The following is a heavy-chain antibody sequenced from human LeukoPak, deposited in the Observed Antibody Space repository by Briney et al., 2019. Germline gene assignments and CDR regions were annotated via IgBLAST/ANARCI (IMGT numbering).Heavy chain of an antibody. CDR3: ARLGSTYYYENYYFDY. V-gene: IGHV4-39*01. CDR1: GGSISSSSYY. Sequence: SETLSLTCTVSGGSISSSSYYWGRIRQPPGKGLEWIGSIYYSGSTYYNPPLKSRVTISVDTSKNQFSLKLSSVTSADTAVYFCARLGSTYYYENYYFDYWGQGTRVTVSS. CDR2: IYYSGST. J-gene: IGHJ4*02. D-gene: IGHD3-22*01.